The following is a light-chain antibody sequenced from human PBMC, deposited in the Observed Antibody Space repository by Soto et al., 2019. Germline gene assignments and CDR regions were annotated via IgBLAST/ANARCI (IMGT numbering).Light chain of an antibody. J-gene: IGKJ5*01. CDR1: QSVNTN. CDR2: GAS. Sequence: EIVMTQSPATLSVSPGERATLSCRASQSVNTNLAWYQQKPGQAPRLLIYGASNRATGIPARFSGSGSGTEFALTISSLQSEDFAVYYWQQYHYWPPITFGQGTRREMK. V-gene: IGKV3-15*01. CDR3: QQYHYWPPIT.